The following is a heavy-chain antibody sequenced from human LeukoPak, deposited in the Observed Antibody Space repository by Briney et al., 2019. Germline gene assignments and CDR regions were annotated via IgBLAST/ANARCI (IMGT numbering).Heavy chain of an antibody. J-gene: IGHJ4*02. V-gene: IGHV1-18*01. CDR1: GYSFISYG. CDR3: ARVDNGGFTWSLYYFDY. CDR2: ISPYNGNT. Sequence: ASVKVSCEASGYSFISYGLYWVQQAPGQGLEWMGWISPYNGNTNYAQNLQGRVTMTTDTSTSTAYMELRSLRSDDTAVYYCARVDNGGFTWSLYYFDYWGQGTLVTVSS. D-gene: IGHD1-14*01.